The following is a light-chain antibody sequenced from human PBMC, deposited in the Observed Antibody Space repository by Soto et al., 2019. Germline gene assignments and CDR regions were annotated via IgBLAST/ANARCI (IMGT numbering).Light chain of an antibody. J-gene: IGKJ1*01. Sequence: EIVLTQSPGTLSLSPGEGATLSCRASQSISTTYLAWYQQKPGQAPRLLIYGASSRATGIPDRFSGSGSETDFTLTISRLAPEDFAVYYCQQYGNSSWTFGQGTKMEIK. CDR3: QQYGNSSWT. V-gene: IGKV3-20*01. CDR2: GAS. CDR1: QSISTTY.